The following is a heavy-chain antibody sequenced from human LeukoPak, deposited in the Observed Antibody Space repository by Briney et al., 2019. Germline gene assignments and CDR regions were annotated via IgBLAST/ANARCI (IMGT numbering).Heavy chain of an antibody. CDR1: GFTFSTYA. CDR2: VSGSGGST. D-gene: IGHD3-3*01. Sequence: GGSLRLSCAASGFTFSTYAMSWVRQAPGKGLEWVSAVSGSGGSTYYADSVKGRFTISRDNSKNTVYLQMGSLRTEDMAVYYCAREGYTIFGVVISLNYYYYMDVWGKGTTVTVSS. V-gene: IGHV3-23*01. J-gene: IGHJ6*03. CDR3: AREGYTIFGVVISLNYYYYMDV.